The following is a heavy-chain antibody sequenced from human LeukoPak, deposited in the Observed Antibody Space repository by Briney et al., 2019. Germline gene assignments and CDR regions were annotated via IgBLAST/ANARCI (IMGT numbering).Heavy chain of an antibody. J-gene: IGHJ4*02. CDR2: IYYSGST. Sequence: SETLSLTCTVSGGSISSSSYYWGWIRQPPGKGLEWIGYIYYSGSTYDNPSLKSRVTISTDMSKNQFSLKLSSVTAADTAVYYCAREQWLVLRYFDYWGQGTLVTVSS. CDR3: AREQWLVLRYFDY. CDR1: GGSISSSSYY. D-gene: IGHD6-19*01. V-gene: IGHV4-39*07.